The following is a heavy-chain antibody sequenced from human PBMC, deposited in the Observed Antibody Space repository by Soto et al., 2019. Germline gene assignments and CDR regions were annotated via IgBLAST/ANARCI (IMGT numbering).Heavy chain of an antibody. Sequence: RASVKVSCKASGYTLTDYFIHWVRQAPGQGLEWMGCFNPKSGDTYYSQNFRGRVTLTRDMSITTAYMELTGVRSDDTAVYYCARSIGSYSYYGMDVWGQGTTVTVSS. J-gene: IGHJ6*02. D-gene: IGHD1-26*01. CDR2: FNPKSGDT. V-gene: IGHV1-2*02. CDR1: GYTLTDYF. CDR3: ARSIGSYSYYGMDV.